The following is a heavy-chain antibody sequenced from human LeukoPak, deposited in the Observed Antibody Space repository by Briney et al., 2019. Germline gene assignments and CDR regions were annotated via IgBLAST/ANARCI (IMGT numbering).Heavy chain of an antibody. V-gene: IGHV1-2*02. D-gene: IGHD3-3*01. CDR2: INPNSGGT. CDR3: ARDLSNYDFWSGYSNYFDY. J-gene: IGHJ4*02. CDR1: GYTFTGYY. Sequence: ASVKVSCKASGYTFTGYYMHWVRQAPGQGLEWMGWINPNSGGTNYAQKFQGRVTMTRDTSISTAYMELSSLRSEDTAVYYCARDLSNYDFWSGYSNYFDYWGQGTLVTVSS.